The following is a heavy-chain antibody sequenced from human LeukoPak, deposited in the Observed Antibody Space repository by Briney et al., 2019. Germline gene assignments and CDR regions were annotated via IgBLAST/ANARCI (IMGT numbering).Heavy chain of an antibody. CDR3: AKDFNRYYFDY. CDR2: ISGSGGST. CDR1: GFTFSNYW. V-gene: IGHV3-23*01. D-gene: IGHD1-14*01. J-gene: IGHJ4*02. Sequence: PGGSLRLSCAASGFTFSNYWMHWVRQAPGKGLEWVSAISGSGGSTYYADSVKGRFTISRDNSKNTLYLQMNSLRAEDTAVYYCAKDFNRYYFDYWGQGTLVTVSS.